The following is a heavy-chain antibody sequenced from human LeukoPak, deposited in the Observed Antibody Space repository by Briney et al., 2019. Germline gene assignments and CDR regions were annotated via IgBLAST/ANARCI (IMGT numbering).Heavy chain of an antibody. D-gene: IGHD3-3*02. CDR3: ARGKLGYYYYHMDA. Sequence: SVKVSCKASGYTFTSYAMNWVRQAPGQGLEWMGGIIPIYGTPHSAQKFQGRVTITTDESTSTAFMDLSSLRSEDTAVYYCARGKLGYYYYHMDAWGKGTTVTVSS. CDR2: IIPIYGTP. V-gene: IGHV1-69*05. J-gene: IGHJ6*03. CDR1: GYTFTSYA.